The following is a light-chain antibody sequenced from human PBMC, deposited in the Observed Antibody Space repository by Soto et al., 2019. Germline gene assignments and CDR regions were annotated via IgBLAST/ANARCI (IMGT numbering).Light chain of an antibody. J-gene: IGKJ2*01. Sequence: EIVLTQSPVTLSLSPGERATLSCRASQSVGSYFAWYQQKPGQAPRLLIYDASSRATGIPARFSGGGSGTDFTLTISRLEPEDFAVYYCQQSGSSPRYTFGQGTKLEIK. V-gene: IGKV3-20*01. CDR1: QSVGSY. CDR3: QQSGSSPRYT. CDR2: DAS.